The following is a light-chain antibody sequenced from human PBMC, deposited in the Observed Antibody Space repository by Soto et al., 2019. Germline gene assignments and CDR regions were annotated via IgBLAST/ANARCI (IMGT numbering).Light chain of an antibody. CDR2: AAS. CDR3: QQSYNTPQT. V-gene: IGKV1-39*01. CDR1: QSISRN. Sequence: DIQMTQSPSSVSASVGDRVTITCRASQSISRNLNWYQQKQGKAPKLLIYAASSLQSGVPSRFSGSGSGTDFTRTISSLQPEDFATYYCQQSYNTPQTFGQGTKGDSK. J-gene: IGKJ1*01.